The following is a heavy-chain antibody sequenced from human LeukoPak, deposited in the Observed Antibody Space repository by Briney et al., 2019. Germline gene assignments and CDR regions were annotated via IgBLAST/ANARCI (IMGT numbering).Heavy chain of an antibody. Sequence: SETLSLTCTVPGGSISSYYWSWIRQPPGKGLEWIGYIYYSGSTNYNPSLKSRVTISVDTSKNQFSLKLSSVTAADTAVYYCARHYSSSWYVRYFDYWGQGTLVTVSS. CDR2: IYYSGST. J-gene: IGHJ4*02. V-gene: IGHV4-59*08. CDR3: ARHYSSSWYVRYFDY. CDR1: GGSISSYY. D-gene: IGHD6-13*01.